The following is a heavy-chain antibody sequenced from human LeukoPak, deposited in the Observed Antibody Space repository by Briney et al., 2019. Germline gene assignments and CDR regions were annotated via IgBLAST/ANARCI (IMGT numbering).Heavy chain of an antibody. CDR3: AKSSTYSRARWPDY. J-gene: IGHJ4*02. CDR1: GFIFSNYA. Sequence: GGSLRLSCAASGFIFSNYAMNWVRQAPGKGLDWVAAMSGSGTTTYYADSVRGRFTISRDNSKNTLYLQMNSLRAEDTAIYYCAKSSTYSRARWPDYWGQGTLVTVSS. CDR2: MSGSGTTT. V-gene: IGHV3-23*01. D-gene: IGHD6-13*01.